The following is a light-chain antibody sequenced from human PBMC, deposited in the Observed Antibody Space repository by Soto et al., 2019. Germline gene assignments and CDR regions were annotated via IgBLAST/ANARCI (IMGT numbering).Light chain of an antibody. CDR1: KLGDKY. CDR3: QACDSHVV. V-gene: IGLV3-1*01. Sequence: SYELTQPPSVSVSPGQTASITCSGDKLGDKYACWYQQKPGQSPVLVIYQDSKRPSGIPERFSGSNSGNTATLTISGTQAMDEADYYCQACDSHVVFGGGTKQTVL. J-gene: IGLJ2*01. CDR2: QDS.